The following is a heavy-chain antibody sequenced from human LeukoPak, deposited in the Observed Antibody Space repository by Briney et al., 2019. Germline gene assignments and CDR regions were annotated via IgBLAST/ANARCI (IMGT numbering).Heavy chain of an antibody. CDR2: ISAYNGNT. V-gene: IGHV1-18*01. CDR3: ARSQIYWSRGMDAFDI. D-gene: IGHD2-8*02. CDR1: GYTFTSYG. Sequence: ASVKVSCKASGYTFTSYGISWVRQAPGQGLEWMGWISAYNGNTNYAQKLQGRVTTTTDTSTSTAYMELRSLRSDDTAVYYCARSQIYWSRGMDAFDIWGQGTMVTVSS. J-gene: IGHJ3*02.